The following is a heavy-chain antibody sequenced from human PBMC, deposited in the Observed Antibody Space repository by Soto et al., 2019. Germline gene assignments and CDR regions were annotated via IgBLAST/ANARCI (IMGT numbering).Heavy chain of an antibody. D-gene: IGHD3-10*01. CDR1: EGTFSSYA. V-gene: IGHV1-69*01. J-gene: IGHJ6*02. CDR3: ARVPPFGDYYYYGMDV. CDR2: IIPIFGTA. Sequence: QVQLVQSGAEVKKPGSSVKVSCKASEGTFSSYAISWVRQAPGQGLEWMGGIIPIFGTANYAQKFQGRVTITADESTSTAYMELSSLRSEDTAVYYCARVPPFGDYYYYGMDVWGQGTTVTVSS.